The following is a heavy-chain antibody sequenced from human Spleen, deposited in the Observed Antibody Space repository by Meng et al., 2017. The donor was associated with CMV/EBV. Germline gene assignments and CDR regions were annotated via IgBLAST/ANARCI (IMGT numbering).Heavy chain of an antibody. J-gene: IGHJ4*02. Sequence: QEQRKQWGAGLLKPSETLSLSCAVYGESFSGYYWSWIRQPPGKGLQWIGEINHSGSTNYNPSLKSRVTISVDTSKNQFSLKLSSVTAADTAVYYCAREDCSGGSCSYFDYWGRGTLVTVSS. CDR3: AREDCSGGSCSYFDY. D-gene: IGHD2-15*01. CDR1: GESFSGYY. V-gene: IGHV4-34*02. CDR2: INHSGST.